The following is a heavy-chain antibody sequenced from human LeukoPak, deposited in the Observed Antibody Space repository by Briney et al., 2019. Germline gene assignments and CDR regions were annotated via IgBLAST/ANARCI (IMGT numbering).Heavy chain of an antibody. D-gene: IGHD3-22*01. V-gene: IGHV3-21*04. CDR3: ATLSMIVVVISDY. Sequence: PGGSLRLSCAASGFTFSSYTMNWVRQAPGKGLEWVSSISSSSSYIYYADSVKGRFTISRDNAKNSLYLQMNSLRAEDTAVYYCATLSMIVVVISDYWGQGTLVTVSS. J-gene: IGHJ4*02. CDR1: GFTFSSYT. CDR2: ISSSSSYI.